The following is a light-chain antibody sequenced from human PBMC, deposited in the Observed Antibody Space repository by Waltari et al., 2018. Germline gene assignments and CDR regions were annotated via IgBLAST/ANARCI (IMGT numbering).Light chain of an antibody. CDR2: GVS. CDR3: MQGIHRPWT. Sequence: DSVLTQTPLSLSVTPGQPASISCKSSQSLLHSDGRTYLYWYLHKPGQSPQLLIYGVSSRFSGVPDRFSGSGSGTDFTLEISRVEAGDVGIYYCMQGIHRPWTFGQGTKVEIK. CDR1: QSLLHSDGRTY. V-gene: IGKV2-29*02. J-gene: IGKJ1*01.